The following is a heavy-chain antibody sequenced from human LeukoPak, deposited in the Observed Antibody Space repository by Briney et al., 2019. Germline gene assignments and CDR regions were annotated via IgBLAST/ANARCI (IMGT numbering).Heavy chain of an antibody. V-gene: IGHV3-30*02. CDR1: AFTFSSYA. J-gene: IGHJ4*02. D-gene: IGHD2-2*01. Sequence: GGSLRLSCAASAFTFSSYAMHWVRQAPGKGLEWVSFIHYDGSKKYYADSVKGRFTISRDNSKNTLYLQMNSLRAEDTAIYYCSRDRSDAISWHAGSHWGQGTLVTVSS. CDR3: SRDRSDAISWHAGSH. CDR2: IHYDGSKK.